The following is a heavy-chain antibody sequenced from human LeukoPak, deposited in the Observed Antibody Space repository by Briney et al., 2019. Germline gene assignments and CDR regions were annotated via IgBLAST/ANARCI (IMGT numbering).Heavy chain of an antibody. CDR3: AKDRGCSSTSCYSGFDY. Sequence: PGRSLRLSCAASGFTFDDYAMHWVRQAPGKGLEWVSGISWNSGSIGYADSAKGRFTISRDNAKNSLYLQMNSLRAEDTALYYCAKDRGCSSTSCYSGFDYWGQGTLVTVSS. J-gene: IGHJ4*02. CDR1: GFTFDDYA. CDR2: ISWNSGSI. V-gene: IGHV3-9*01. D-gene: IGHD2-2*02.